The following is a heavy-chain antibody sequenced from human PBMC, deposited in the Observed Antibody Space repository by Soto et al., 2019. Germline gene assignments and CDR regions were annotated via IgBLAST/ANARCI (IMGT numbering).Heavy chain of an antibody. J-gene: IGHJ6*02. CDR3: ANHRICSGGSCYSNLNNYYYYGMDV. D-gene: IGHD2-15*01. V-gene: IGHV4-30-4*01. Sequence: QVQLQESGPGLVKPSQTLSLTCTVSGGSISSGDYYWSWIRQPPGKGLEWIGYIYYSGSTYYNPSLKSRVTISVDTSKNQFSLKLSSVTAADTAVYYCANHRICSGGSCYSNLNNYYYYGMDVWGQGTTVTVSS. CDR2: IYYSGST. CDR1: GGSISSGDYY.